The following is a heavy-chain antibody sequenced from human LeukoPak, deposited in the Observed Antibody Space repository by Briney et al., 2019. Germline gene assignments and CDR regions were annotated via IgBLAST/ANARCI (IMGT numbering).Heavy chain of an antibody. Sequence: SVKVSCKASVYTFTSYDINWVRQATGQGLEWMGWMNPNTGNTGYAQQFQGRVTMTRNTYISTAYMELSSLKSEDTAVYFCASRRGYSYGYWGQGTLVTVSS. V-gene: IGHV1-8*01. D-gene: IGHD5-18*01. CDR2: MNPNTGNT. CDR1: VYTFTSYD. CDR3: ASRRGYSYGY. J-gene: IGHJ4*02.